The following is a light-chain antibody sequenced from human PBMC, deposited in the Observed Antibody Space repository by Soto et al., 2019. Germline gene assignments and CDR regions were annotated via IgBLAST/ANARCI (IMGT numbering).Light chain of an antibody. CDR1: QSVSSN. J-gene: IGKJ1*01. V-gene: IGKV3-15*01. Sequence: EIVMTQSPATLSVSPGERATLSCRASQSVSSNLAWYQQNPGQAPRLLIYGASTRATGIPARFSGSGSGAEFTLTISSLQSEDFVVYYCQQYGSSPWTFGQGTKVDIK. CDR2: GAS. CDR3: QQYGSSPWT.